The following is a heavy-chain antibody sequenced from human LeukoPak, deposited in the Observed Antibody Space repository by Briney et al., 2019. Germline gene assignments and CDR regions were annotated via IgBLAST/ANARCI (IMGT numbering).Heavy chain of an antibody. CDR2: IYTSGSP. D-gene: IGHD3-10*01. V-gene: IGHV4-4*07. CDR1: GGSISSYY. Sequence: PSETLSLTCTVSGGSISSYYWGWIRQPAGKGLEWIGRIYTSGSPNYNPSLKGRVTMSVDTSKNQFSLKLRSMTAADTALYYCARGRSATMFDYWGQGTLVTVSS. CDR3: ARGRSATMFDY. J-gene: IGHJ4*02.